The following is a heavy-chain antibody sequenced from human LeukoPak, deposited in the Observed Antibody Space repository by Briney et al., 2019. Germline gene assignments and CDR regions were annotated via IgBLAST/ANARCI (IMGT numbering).Heavy chain of an antibody. CDR3: ARGDTANDY. V-gene: IGHV3-23*01. CDR2: ISGSGGST. Sequence: PGGSLRLSCAASGFTFSSYAMSWVRQAPGKGLEWVSAISGSGGSTYYADSVKGRFNISRDNSKNTLYLQMNRLRAENTAVYYCARGDTANDYWGQGTLVTGSS. D-gene: IGHD5-18*01. CDR1: GFTFSSYA. J-gene: IGHJ4*02.